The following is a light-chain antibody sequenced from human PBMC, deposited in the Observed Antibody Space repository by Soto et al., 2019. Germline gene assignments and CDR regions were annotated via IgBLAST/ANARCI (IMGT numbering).Light chain of an antibody. CDR1: QRISTY. Sequence: DIQMTQSPSSLSASVGDRVTITCRASQRISTYLNWYQQKPGKAPKFLIYDASNLQSGVPSRFSGSGSGTEFTLTISSLQSEDFAVYYCQKYNNWPRTFGQGTKVDIK. J-gene: IGKJ1*01. V-gene: IGKV1-39*02. CDR2: DAS. CDR3: QKYNNWPRT.